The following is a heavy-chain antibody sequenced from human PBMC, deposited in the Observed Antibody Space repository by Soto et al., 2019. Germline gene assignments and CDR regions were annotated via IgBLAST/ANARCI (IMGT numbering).Heavy chain of an antibody. J-gene: IGHJ6*02. CDR1: GFTFSSYA. Sequence: EVQLLESGGGLVQPGGSLRLSCAASGFTFSSYAMSWVRQAPGKGLEWVSAISGSGGSTYYADSVKGRFTISRDNSKNTLYLQMKSVRAEDTAVYYCAKGSRVRGVIRNYYYYGMDVWGQGTTVTVSS. CDR3: AKGSRVRGVIRNYYYYGMDV. D-gene: IGHD3-10*01. CDR2: ISGSGGST. V-gene: IGHV3-23*01.